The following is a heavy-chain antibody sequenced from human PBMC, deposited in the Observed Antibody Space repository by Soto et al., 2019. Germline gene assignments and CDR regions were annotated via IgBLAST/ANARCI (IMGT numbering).Heavy chain of an antibody. J-gene: IGHJ6*02. V-gene: IGHV4-4*07. CDR2: IYTSGST. CDR3: AREGASGFGMDV. D-gene: IGHD1-26*01. CDR1: GDSIRSYY. Sequence: SETLSLTCTVSGDSIRSYYWSWIRQPAGKALEWIGRIYTSGSTNYNPSLKSRLTILVDTSKNQFSPNLSSVTAADTAVYYCAREGASGFGMDVWGQGTTVTVSS.